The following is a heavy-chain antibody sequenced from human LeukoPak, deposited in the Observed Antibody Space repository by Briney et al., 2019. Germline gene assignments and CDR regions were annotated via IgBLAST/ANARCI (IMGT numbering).Heavy chain of an antibody. CDR1: GFTFSSYS. CDR3: ARDAGGFQLELGLYYYYGMDV. Sequence: GGSLRLSCAASGFTFSSYSMNWVRQAPGKGLEWVSSISSSSSYIYYADSVKGRFTISRDNAKNSLYLQMNSLRAEDTAVYYCARDAGGFQLELGLYYYYGMDVWGQGTTVTVSS. J-gene: IGHJ6*02. CDR2: ISSSSSYI. V-gene: IGHV3-21*01. D-gene: IGHD1-1*01.